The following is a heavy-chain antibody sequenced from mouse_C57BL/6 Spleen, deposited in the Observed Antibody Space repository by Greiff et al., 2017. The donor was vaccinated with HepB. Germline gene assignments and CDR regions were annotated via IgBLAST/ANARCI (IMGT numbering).Heavy chain of an antibody. Sequence: VESGGGLVKPGGSLKLSCAASGFTFSSYAMSWVRQTPEKRLEWVATISDGGSYTYYPDNVKGRFTISRDNAKNNLYLQMSHLKSEDTAMYYCARDLSNYFYAMDYWGQGTSVTVSS. CDR2: ISDGGSYT. J-gene: IGHJ4*01. CDR1: GFTFSSYA. CDR3: ARDLSNYFYAMDY. V-gene: IGHV5-4*01. D-gene: IGHD2-5*01.